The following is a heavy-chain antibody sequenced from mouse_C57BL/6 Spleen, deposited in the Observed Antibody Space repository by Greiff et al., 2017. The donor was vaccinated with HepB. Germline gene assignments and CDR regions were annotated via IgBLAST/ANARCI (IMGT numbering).Heavy chain of an antibody. V-gene: IGHV5-9-1*02. Sequence: EVKVEESGEGLVKPGGSLKLSCAASGFTFSSYAMSWVRQTPEKRLEWVAYISSGGDYIYFADTVKGRFTLSRDNARNTLYLQMSSLKSEETAMYYCTRGASNGALDYWGQGTSFTVSS. J-gene: IGHJ4*01. CDR2: ISSGGDYI. CDR1: GFTFSSYA. CDR3: TRGASNGALDY. D-gene: IGHD2-5*01.